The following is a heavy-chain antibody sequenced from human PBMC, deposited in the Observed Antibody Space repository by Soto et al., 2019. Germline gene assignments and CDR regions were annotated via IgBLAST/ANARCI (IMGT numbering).Heavy chain of an antibody. Sequence: GGVPRLSCAASGFTFSSYAMHWVRQAPGKGLEWVAVISYDGSNKYYADSVKGRFTISRDNSKNTLYLQMNSLRAEDTAVYYCARDMDSSSSFYYYYGMDVWGQGTTVTVSS. D-gene: IGHD6-6*01. V-gene: IGHV3-30-3*01. CDR1: GFTFSSYA. CDR2: ISYDGSNK. J-gene: IGHJ6*02. CDR3: ARDMDSSSSFYYYYGMDV.